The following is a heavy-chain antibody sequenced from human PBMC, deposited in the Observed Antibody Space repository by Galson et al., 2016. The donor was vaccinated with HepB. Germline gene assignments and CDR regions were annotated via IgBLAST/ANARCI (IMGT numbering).Heavy chain of an antibody. D-gene: IGHD3-22*01. CDR3: TITNYYDSSGYIFRYFDY. CDR1: GFTFSGSA. Sequence: SLRLSCAASGFTFSGSAMHWVRQASGKGLEWVGRIRSKANSYATAYGASVKGRFTISRDDSKNTAYLQTNSLKIEDTAVYYCTITNYYDSSGYIFRYFDYWGQGTLVTVSS. V-gene: IGHV3-73*01. CDR2: IRSKANSYAT. J-gene: IGHJ4*02.